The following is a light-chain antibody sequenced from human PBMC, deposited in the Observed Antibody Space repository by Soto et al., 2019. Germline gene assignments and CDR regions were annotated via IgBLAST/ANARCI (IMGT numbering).Light chain of an antibody. V-gene: IGKV3-11*01. Sequence: EVVLTQSPASLSLSPGERATLSCRASQSIGRNLAWYQHKPGQPPRLLIYDASTGATGVPARFSGGGSGTDFTLTISSLEPEDFTLYYCQQRSSWPLTFGGGTNVEIK. CDR3: QQRSSWPLT. CDR1: QSIGRN. CDR2: DAS. J-gene: IGKJ4*01.